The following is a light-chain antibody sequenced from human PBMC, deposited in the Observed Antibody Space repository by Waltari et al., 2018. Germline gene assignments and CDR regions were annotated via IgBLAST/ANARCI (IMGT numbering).Light chain of an antibody. J-gene: IGLJ3*02. Sequence: QSGLTQPASVSASPGQSITIPCTGTSSDIGPYNYVSWYQQHPGKAPKLMIYEVSNRPSGVSNRFSGSKSGNTASLTISGLQAEDEADYYCYSYTTNTLGVFGGGTKVTVL. CDR1: SSDIGPYNY. CDR2: EVS. V-gene: IGLV2-14*01. CDR3: YSYTTNTLGV.